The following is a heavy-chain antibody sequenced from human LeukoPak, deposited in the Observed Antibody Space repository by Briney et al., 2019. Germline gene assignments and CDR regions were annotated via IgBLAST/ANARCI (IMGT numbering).Heavy chain of an antibody. J-gene: IGHJ4*02. CDR2: INHSGST. D-gene: IGHD5-12*01. CDR1: GGSFSGYY. V-gene: IGHV4-34*01. CDR3: AGVTVATGEY. Sequence: SETLSLTCAVHGGSFSGYYWSWIRQPPGKGLEWIGEINHSGSTNYNPSLKSRVTISVDTSKNQFSLKLSSVTAADTAVYYCAGVTVATGEYWGQGTLVTVSS.